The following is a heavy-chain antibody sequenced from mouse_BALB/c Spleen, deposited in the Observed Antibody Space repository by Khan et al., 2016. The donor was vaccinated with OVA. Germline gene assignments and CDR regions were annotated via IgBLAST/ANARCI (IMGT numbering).Heavy chain of an antibody. J-gene: IGHJ4*01. V-gene: IGHV9-3-1*01. D-gene: IGHD2-10*01. CDR3: ARPPYFSYVLDY. Sequence: VQQAPGKGLKWMGWINTYTGEPTYADDFKGRFAFSLETSASTAYLQINNLKNEDTATYFCARPPYFSYVLDYWGQGTSVTVSS. CDR2: INTYTGEP.